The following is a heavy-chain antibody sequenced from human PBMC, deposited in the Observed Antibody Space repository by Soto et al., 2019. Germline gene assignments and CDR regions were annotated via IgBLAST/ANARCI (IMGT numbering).Heavy chain of an antibody. D-gene: IGHD6-13*01. J-gene: IGHJ4*02. CDR1: GFTFSSYC. V-gene: IGHV3-7*01. CDR2: IKQDGSEK. CDR3: ARDLYSSPPTPSDF. Sequence: GGSLRLSCAASGFTFSSYCMSWVRQAPGKGPEWVASIKQDGSEKYYVDSVRGRFTISRDNAKNSLYLQMNSLRAEDTAVYYCARDLYSSPPTPSDFWGRGTLVTVSS.